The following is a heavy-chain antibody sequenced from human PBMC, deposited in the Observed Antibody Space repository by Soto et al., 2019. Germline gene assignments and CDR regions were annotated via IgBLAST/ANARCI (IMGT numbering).Heavy chain of an antibody. CDR3: AREGNLGRWIQPLDS. CDR1: GDSISSYS. V-gene: IGHV4-59*01. Sequence: QVQLQVSGPGLVKPSETLSLTCTVSGDSISSYSWSWIRQPPGKGLEWIGNIHHNGNTKYSPSLKSPVTMSVDTSKNPFSLKLISVTTADTAVYFCAREGNLGRWIQPLDSWGQGTLVTVSS. CDR2: IHHNGNT. J-gene: IGHJ4*02. D-gene: IGHD2-2*03.